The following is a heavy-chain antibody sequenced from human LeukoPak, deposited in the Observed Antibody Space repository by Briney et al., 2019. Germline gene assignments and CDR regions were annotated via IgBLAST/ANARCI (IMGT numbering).Heavy chain of an antibody. CDR3: ARGGDGYNYRRGKFDY. V-gene: IGHV4-59*02. Sequence: NPSETLSLTCTISGGSVSDYYWSWIRQSPGKGLEWIGYIYYTGSTTYNPSLKSRVTISADTSKNQFSLKLSSVTAADTAVYYCARGGDGYNYRRGKFDYWGQGTLVTVSS. D-gene: IGHD5-24*01. J-gene: IGHJ4*02. CDR1: GGSVSDYY. CDR2: IYYTGST.